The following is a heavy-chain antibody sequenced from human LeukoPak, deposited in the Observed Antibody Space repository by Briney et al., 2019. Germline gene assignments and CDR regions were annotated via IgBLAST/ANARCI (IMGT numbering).Heavy chain of an antibody. Sequence: GGSLRLSCAASGFTFSSHSMNWVRQAPGKGLEWVSYISSSSSTIYYADSVKGRFTISRDNAKNSLYLQMNNLRADDAAIYYCVGVRYNYGLSAYWGQGTLVIVSS. J-gene: IGHJ4*02. CDR1: GFTFSSHS. D-gene: IGHD5-18*01. CDR3: VGVRYNYGLSAY. CDR2: ISSSSSTI. V-gene: IGHV3-48*01.